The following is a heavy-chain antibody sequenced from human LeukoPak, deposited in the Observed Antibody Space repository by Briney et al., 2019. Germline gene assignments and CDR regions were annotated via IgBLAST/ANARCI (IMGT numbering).Heavy chain of an antibody. Sequence: GGSLRLSCEASGFSFSSYGLHWVRQAPGKGPEGVAFIRYDGTNKYYADSVKGRFTISRDNSKKTLSLQMNNLRVDDTAVYYCAKDTKWEPNAYYIDYWGQGTLVTVSS. D-gene: IGHD1-14*01. CDR1: GFSFSSYG. CDR2: IRYDGTNK. V-gene: IGHV3-30*02. J-gene: IGHJ4*02. CDR3: AKDTKWEPNAYYIDY.